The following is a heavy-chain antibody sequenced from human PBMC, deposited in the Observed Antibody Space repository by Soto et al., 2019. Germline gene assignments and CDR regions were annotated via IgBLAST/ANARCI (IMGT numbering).Heavy chain of an antibody. J-gene: IGHJ3*02. Sequence: QVQLVQSGAEGKKLGSWVKVSCKASEGTFSSYAISWGRQAPGQGLEWMGGIIPIFGTANYAQKFQGRVTITADESTSTAYMELSSLRSEDTAVYYCAKDDSHAFDIWGQGTMVTVSS. CDR1: EGTFSSYA. D-gene: IGHD3-22*01. CDR3: AKDDSHAFDI. CDR2: IIPIFGTA. V-gene: IGHV1-69*12.